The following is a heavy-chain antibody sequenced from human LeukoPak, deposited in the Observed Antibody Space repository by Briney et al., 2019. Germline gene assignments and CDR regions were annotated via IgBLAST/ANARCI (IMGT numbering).Heavy chain of an antibody. CDR3: AGSSGYPLPMDAFDI. V-gene: IGHV3-30*03. CDR1: GFTFSSYG. D-gene: IGHD3-22*01. CDR2: ISYDGSNK. Sequence: PGGSLRLSCAASGFTFSSYGMHWVRQAPGKGLEWVAVISYDGSNKYYADSVKGRFTISRDNSKNTLYLQMNSLRAEDTAVYYCAGSSGYPLPMDAFDIWGQGTMVTVSS. J-gene: IGHJ3*02.